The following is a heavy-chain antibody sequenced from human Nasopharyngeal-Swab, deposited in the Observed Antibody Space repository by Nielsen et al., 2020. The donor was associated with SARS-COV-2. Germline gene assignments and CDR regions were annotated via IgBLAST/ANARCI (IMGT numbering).Heavy chain of an antibody. J-gene: IGHJ4*02. CDR2: FSYTGIT. V-gene: IGHV4-61*01. CDR3: AREVVGGLVDS. Sequence: SETLSLTCTVSGGSISSGSIRSYYWSWSRQPPGKGPEGIGYFSYTGITNYNPSLKSRVTISVDMSKNQFSLKLSAGAAADTAVYYCAREVVGGLVDSWGQGTLVTVSS. CDR1: GGSISSGSIRSYY. D-gene: IGHD1-26*01.